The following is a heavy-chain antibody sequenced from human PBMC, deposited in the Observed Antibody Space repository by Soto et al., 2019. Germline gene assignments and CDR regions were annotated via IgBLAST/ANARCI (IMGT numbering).Heavy chain of an antibody. D-gene: IGHD1-1*01. Sequence: SETLSLTCSVSGASVGSGTNYWTWIRQTPGKGLEWIGNIYKTGSTFYNPSLKSRVSISVDMSKNQFSLRLGSVSAADTGVYYCVRDGTKTLRDWFDPWGQGISVTVSS. J-gene: IGHJ5*02. V-gene: IGHV4-61*01. CDR2: IYKTGST. CDR3: VRDGTKTLRDWFDP. CDR1: GASVGSGTNY.